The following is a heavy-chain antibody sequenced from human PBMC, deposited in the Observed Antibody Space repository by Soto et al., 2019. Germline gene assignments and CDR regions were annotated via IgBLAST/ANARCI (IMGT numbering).Heavy chain of an antibody. V-gene: IGHV4-39*01. CDR3: ARPLGSGWTYNWAYFDF. CDR2: IYYSGST. D-gene: IGHD1-1*01. CDR1: GGSISSSSYY. Sequence: SETLSLTCTVSGGSISSSSYYWGWIRQPPGKGLEWIGSIYYSGSTYYNPSLKSRVTISVDTSKNQFSLKLSSVTAADTAVYYCARPLGSGWTYNWAYFDFWGLGTLVTVSS. J-gene: IGHJ4*02.